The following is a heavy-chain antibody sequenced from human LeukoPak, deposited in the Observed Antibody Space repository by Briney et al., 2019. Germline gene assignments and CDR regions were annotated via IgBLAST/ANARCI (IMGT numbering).Heavy chain of an antibody. V-gene: IGHV3-7*01. CDR3: TRDRARAEDD. CDR1: GFTFSGHW. D-gene: IGHD1-14*01. J-gene: IGHJ4*02. Sequence: GGSLRLSCAASGFTFSGHWMSWVRQAPGKGLEWVANIYQGGSDKYYVDSVKGRFTISRDNANNLLYLQMNSLRGEDTAVYYCTRDRARAEDDWGQGTLVTVSS. CDR2: IYQGGSDK.